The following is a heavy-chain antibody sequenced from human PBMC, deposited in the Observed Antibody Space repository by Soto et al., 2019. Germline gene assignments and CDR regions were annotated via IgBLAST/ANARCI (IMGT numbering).Heavy chain of an antibody. J-gene: IGHJ3*02. D-gene: IGHD3-9*01. Sequence: SVKVSCKASGGTFSSYAISWVRQAPGQGLEWMGGIIPIFGTANYAQKFQGRVTITADESTSTAYMELSSLRSEDTAVYYCATVLTRYPILPGPEFDAFDIWGQGTMVTVSS. V-gene: IGHV1-69*13. CDR2: IIPIFGTA. CDR3: ATVLTRYPILPGPEFDAFDI. CDR1: GGTFSSYA.